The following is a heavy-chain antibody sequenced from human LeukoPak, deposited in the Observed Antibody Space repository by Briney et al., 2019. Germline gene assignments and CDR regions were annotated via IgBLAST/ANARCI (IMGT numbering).Heavy chain of an antibody. J-gene: IGHJ6*03. Sequence: GGSLRLSCAASGFTFDDYGMSWVRQAPGKGLEWVSGINWNGGSTVYADSVKGRFTISRDNAKNSLYLQMNSLRAEDTALYYCARGGNLDTVVVPAAKDYYYYMDVWGKGTTVTVSS. V-gene: IGHV3-20*04. D-gene: IGHD2-2*03. CDR3: ARGGNLDTVVVPAAKDYYYYMDV. CDR2: INWNGGST. CDR1: GFTFDDYG.